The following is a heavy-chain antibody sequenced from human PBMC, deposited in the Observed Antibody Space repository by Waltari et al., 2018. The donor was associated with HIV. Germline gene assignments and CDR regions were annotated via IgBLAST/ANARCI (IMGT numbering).Heavy chain of an antibody. J-gene: IGHJ4*02. D-gene: IGHD3-16*01. Sequence: QLHLQEPGPGLVKPSETLSLTCSVSGASISSSSYYWAWIRQPPGKGLEWIGAIYYSGTAYYNPSVKSRVSASLDASKNELSLKLTSVTATDTALYYCARLRFHSLYYFDSWGPGILVTVSS. CDR1: GASISSSSYY. CDR2: IYYSGTA. V-gene: IGHV4-39*01. CDR3: ARLRFHSLYYFDS.